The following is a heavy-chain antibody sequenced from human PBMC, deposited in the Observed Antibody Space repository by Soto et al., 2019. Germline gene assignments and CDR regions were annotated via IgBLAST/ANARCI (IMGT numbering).Heavy chain of an antibody. CDR3: ARGVLH. CDR1: GESFSGYY. V-gene: IGHV4-34*09. CDR2: INRSGST. Sequence: SQTLSLTSAVYGESFSGYYWTWIRQPPGKGLEWIGEINRSGSTYYNTSLKSRVTISVDTSRNQFSLIVNSATAADTAVYYCARGVLHWGQGTLVTVSS. J-gene: IGHJ4*01.